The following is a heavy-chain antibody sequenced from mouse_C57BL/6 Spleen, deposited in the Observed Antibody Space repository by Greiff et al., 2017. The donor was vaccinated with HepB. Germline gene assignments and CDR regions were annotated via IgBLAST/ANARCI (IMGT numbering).Heavy chain of an antibody. CDR3: ARSRFDY. CDR2: INPYNGGT. CDR1: GYTFTDYY. Sequence: EVKLLESGPVLVKPGASVKMSCKASGYTFTDYYMNWVKQSHGKSLEWIGVINPYNGGTSYNQKFKGKATLTVDKSSSTAYMELNSLTSEDSAVYYCARSRFDYWGQGTTLTVSS. V-gene: IGHV1-19*01. J-gene: IGHJ2*01.